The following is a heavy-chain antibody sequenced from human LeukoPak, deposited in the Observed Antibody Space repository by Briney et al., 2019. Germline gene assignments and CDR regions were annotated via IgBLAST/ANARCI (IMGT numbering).Heavy chain of an antibody. CDR2: ISSSSSYI. D-gene: IGHD3-22*01. J-gene: IGHJ4*02. CDR1: GFTFSSYS. Sequence: PGGSLRLSCAASGFTFSSYSMNWVRQAPGKGLEWVSSISSSSSYIYYADSVKGRFTISRDNAKNSLYLQMNSLRAEDTAVYYCARENYHDSSGLPDFDYWGQGTLVTVSS. V-gene: IGHV3-21*01. CDR3: ARENYHDSSGLPDFDY.